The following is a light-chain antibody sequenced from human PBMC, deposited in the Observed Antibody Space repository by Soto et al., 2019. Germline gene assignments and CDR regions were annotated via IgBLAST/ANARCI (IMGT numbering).Light chain of an antibody. J-gene: IGLJ2*01. V-gene: IGLV2-23*01. CDR2: EGS. CDR3: CSYAGSSTVV. Sequence: QSALTQPASVSGSPGQSITISCTGTSSDVGSYNLVSWYQHHPGQAPKLMIYEGSKRPSGVSNRFSGSKSGNTASLTISGLQAEDEADYYCCSYAGSSTVVFGGGTKLTVL. CDR1: SSDVGSYNL.